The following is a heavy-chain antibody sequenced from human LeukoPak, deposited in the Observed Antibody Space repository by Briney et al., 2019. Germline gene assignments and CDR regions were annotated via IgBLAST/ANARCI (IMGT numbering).Heavy chain of an antibody. J-gene: IGHJ4*02. D-gene: IGHD3-22*01. CDR2: ISPGGGTT. CDR3: AKSNNYYDSSGYYSPYFDY. CDR1: GFTFSNEA. Sequence: GGSLRLSCAVSGFTFSNEAMGWVRQLRGGGLEWVSTISPGGGTTYYAESMKGRFTISRDNSKSTLYLEMNSLRAEDTAVYYCAKSNNYYDSSGYYSPYFDYWGQGTLVTVSS. V-gene: IGHV3-23*01.